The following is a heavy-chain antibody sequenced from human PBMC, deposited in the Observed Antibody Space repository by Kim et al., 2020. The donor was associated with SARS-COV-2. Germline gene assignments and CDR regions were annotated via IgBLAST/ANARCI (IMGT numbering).Heavy chain of an antibody. CDR3: ARRISYYYDSSGFDY. D-gene: IGHD3-22*01. J-gene: IGHJ4*02. Sequence: SLKSRVTISVDTSKNQFSLKLSSVTAADTAVYYCARRISYYYDSSGFDYWGQGTLVTVSS. V-gene: IGHV4-39*01.